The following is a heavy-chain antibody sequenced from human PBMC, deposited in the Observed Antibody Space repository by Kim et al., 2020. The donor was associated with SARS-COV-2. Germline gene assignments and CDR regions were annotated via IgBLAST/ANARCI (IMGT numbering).Heavy chain of an antibody. V-gene: IGHV3-74*01. CDR3: TTAFEY. Sequence: DGTNTYYAESVKSRLTISRDNAKNTVYLQMNSLGAEDTAVYYCTTAFEYWGQGTLVTVSS. CDR2: DGTNT. J-gene: IGHJ4*02.